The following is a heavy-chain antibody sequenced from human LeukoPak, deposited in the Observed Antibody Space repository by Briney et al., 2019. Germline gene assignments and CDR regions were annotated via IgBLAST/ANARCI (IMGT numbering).Heavy chain of an antibody. D-gene: IGHD3-22*01. CDR2: ISGSGGST. J-gene: IGHJ4*02. CDR1: GFTFSSYA. Sequence: PGGSLRLSCAASGFTFSSYAMSWVRQAPGKGLEWVSAISGSGGSTYYADSVKGRFTISRDNSKNTLYLQMNSLRAEDTAVYYCAKMDGAEGYYDSSGYYYYLPYFDYWGQGTLVTVSS. CDR3: AKMDGAEGYYDSSGYYYYLPYFDY. V-gene: IGHV3-23*01.